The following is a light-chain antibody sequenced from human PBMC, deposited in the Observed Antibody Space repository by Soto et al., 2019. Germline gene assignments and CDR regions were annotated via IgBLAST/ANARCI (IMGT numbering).Light chain of an antibody. CDR1: QGISSS. CDR3: QHLHNYLFT. V-gene: IGKV1-9*01. CDR2: AAS. J-gene: IGKJ3*01. Sequence: DIQLTQSPSFLSASVGDRVTITCRASQGISSSLAWYQQGPGKAPKLLIYAASTLQRGVPSRFSGSGSGTEFTLTISRLQPEHFATYFCQHLHNYLFTFGPGTRLDIK.